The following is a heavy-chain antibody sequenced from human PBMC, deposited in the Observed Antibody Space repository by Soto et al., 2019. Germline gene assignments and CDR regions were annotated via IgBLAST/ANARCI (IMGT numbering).Heavy chain of an antibody. CDR3: ARHTYGSGSTYFDY. CDR1: GASIQYVGFF. J-gene: IGHJ4*02. CDR2: IHNSGST. D-gene: IGHD3-10*01. V-gene: IGHV4-61*09. Sequence: SQTLSLTCSVSGASIQYVGFFWSCIRQSPGKGLEWIGHIHNSGSTNYNPSLRSRVTISADTSKNQFSLKLTSMTAADTAVYYCARHTYGSGSTYFDYWGQGTLVTAPQ.